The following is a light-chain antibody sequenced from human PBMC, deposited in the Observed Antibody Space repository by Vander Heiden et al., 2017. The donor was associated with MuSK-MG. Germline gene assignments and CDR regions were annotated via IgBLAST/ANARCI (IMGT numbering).Light chain of an antibody. CDR2: GAS. Sequence: VLTQSPGTLSLSPGERVTLSCRASQSVRGSSLAWYQQKPGQAPRLLIYGASNRATGIPDRFSGSGSETDFTLTISRLAPDDFAVYYCQQDGISPYIFGQGTKVEIK. V-gene: IGKV3-20*01. CDR3: QQDGISPYI. J-gene: IGKJ2*01. CDR1: QSVRGSS.